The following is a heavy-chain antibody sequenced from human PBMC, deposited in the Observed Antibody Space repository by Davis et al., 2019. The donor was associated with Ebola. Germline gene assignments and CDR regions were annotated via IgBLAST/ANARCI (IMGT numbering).Heavy chain of an antibody. V-gene: IGHV4-39*01. CDR1: GASFSDHY. J-gene: IGHJ4*02. CDR3: ARHWSSSSGFDY. D-gene: IGHD6-6*01. Sequence: SETLSLTCAVYGASFSDHYWSWIRQPPGKGLEWIGSIYYSGSTYYNPSLKSRVTISVDTSKNQFSLKLSSVTAADTAVYYCARHWSSSSGFDYWGQGTLVTVSS. CDR2: IYYSGST.